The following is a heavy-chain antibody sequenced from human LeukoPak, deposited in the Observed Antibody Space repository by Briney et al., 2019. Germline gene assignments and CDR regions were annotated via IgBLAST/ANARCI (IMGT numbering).Heavy chain of an antibody. CDR1: GYTFSNHW. Sequence: GESLKISCQGSGYTFSNHWLGWVRLMPGKGLEWMGIIYPSDSDTRYSPSFQGQVTISTDKSITAAYLQWNSLKASDTATYYCVRSQDSDYSPFDYWGQGTLVSVSS. V-gene: IGHV5-51*01. D-gene: IGHD4-11*01. CDR2: IYPSDSDT. CDR3: VRSQDSDYSPFDY. J-gene: IGHJ4*02.